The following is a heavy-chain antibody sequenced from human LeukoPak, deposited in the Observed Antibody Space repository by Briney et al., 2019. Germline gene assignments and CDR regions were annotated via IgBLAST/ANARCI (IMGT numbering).Heavy chain of an antibody. Sequence: PGGSLRLSCAASGFTFDDYGMSWVRQAPGKGLGWVSGINWNGGSTGYADSVKGRFTISRDNAKNSLYLQMNSLRAEDTALYYCARGTKSGEYCSGGSCYGYFDYWGQGTLVTVSS. V-gene: IGHV3-20*04. CDR3: ARGTKSGEYCSGGSCYGYFDY. CDR1: GFTFDDYG. CDR2: INWNGGST. J-gene: IGHJ4*02. D-gene: IGHD2-15*01.